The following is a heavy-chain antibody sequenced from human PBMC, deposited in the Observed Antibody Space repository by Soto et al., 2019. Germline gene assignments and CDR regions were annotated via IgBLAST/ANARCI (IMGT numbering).Heavy chain of an antibody. CDR3: ARDRAWGYYYYGMDV. CDR1: GGSISSGGDY. D-gene: IGHD3-16*01. J-gene: IGHJ6*02. V-gene: IGHV4-31*03. Sequence: SETLSLTCTVSGGSISSGGDYLICIREHPGKGLEWIGYIYYSGSTYYNPSLKSRVTISVDTSKNQFSLKLSSVTAADTAVYYCARDRAWGYYYYGMDVWGQGTTVTVSS. CDR2: IYYSGST.